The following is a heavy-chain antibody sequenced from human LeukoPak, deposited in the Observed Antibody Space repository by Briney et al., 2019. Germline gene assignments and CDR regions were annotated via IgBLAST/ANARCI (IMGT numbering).Heavy chain of an antibody. CDR1: RFTFSSYA. CDR3: ARGSYCGGDCYLYGMDV. Sequence: GGSLRLSCAASRFTFSSYAMHWVRQAPGKGLEYVSGTSSKGGSTYYANSVKGRFTISRDNSKNTLYLQMGSLRAEDMAVYYCARGSYCGGDCYLYGMDVWGQGTTVTVSS. D-gene: IGHD2-21*02. CDR2: TSSKGGST. V-gene: IGHV3-64*01. J-gene: IGHJ6*02.